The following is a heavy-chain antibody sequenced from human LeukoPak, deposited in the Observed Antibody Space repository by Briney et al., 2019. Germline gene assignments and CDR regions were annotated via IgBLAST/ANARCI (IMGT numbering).Heavy chain of an antibody. CDR3: AGRTSDASGRPF. CDR1: GGSITSTNY. D-gene: IGHD3-10*01. V-gene: IGHV4-4*02. CDR2: VNLQGST. Sequence: SETLSLTCGVSGGSITSTNYWTWVRQPPGKGLEWIGEVNLQGSTNYNPSLMGRVAISVDMSENHISLQLTSVTAADTAVYYCAGRTSDASGRPFWGQGTLVTVSS. J-gene: IGHJ4*02.